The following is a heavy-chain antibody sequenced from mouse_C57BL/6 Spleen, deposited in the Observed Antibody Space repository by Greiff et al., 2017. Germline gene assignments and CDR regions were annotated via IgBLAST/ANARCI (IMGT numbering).Heavy chain of an antibody. V-gene: IGHV5-4*03. Sequence: EVMLVESGGGLVKPGGSLKLSCAASGFTFSSYAMSWVRQTPEKRLEWVATISDGGSYTYYPDNVKGRFTISRDNAKNNLYLQMSHLKSEDTAMYYCASRATVVATDWYFDVWGTGTTVTVSS. D-gene: IGHD1-1*01. CDR2: ISDGGSYT. J-gene: IGHJ1*03. CDR1: GFTFSSYA. CDR3: ASRATVVATDWYFDV.